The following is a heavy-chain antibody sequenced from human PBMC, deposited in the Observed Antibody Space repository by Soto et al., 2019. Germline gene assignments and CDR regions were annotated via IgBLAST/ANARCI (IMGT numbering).Heavy chain of an antibody. CDR3: ARGSTTEKVDS. J-gene: IGHJ4*02. Sequence: SDTLSLTCAVSGGSISSSNWWSWVRQPPGKGLEWIGEIYHSGSTNYNPSLKSRVTISADTSKNQFSLKLTSVTAADTAVYYCARGSTTEKVDSWGQGTLVTVSS. V-gene: IGHV4-4*02. CDR2: IYHSGST. D-gene: IGHD4-17*01. CDR1: GGSISSSNW.